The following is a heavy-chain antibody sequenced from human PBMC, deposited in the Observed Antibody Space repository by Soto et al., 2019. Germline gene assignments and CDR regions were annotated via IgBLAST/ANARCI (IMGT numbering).Heavy chain of an antibody. Sequence: SETLSLTCTVSGGSISSGDYYWSWIRQPPGKGLKWIGYIYYSGSTYYNPSLKSRVTISVDTSKNQFSLKLSSVTAADTAVYYCASYDAREGFDPWGQGTLVTVSS. CDR2: IYYSGST. V-gene: IGHV4-30-4*01. J-gene: IGHJ5*02. CDR3: ASYDAREGFDP. D-gene: IGHD3-22*01. CDR1: GGSISSGDYY.